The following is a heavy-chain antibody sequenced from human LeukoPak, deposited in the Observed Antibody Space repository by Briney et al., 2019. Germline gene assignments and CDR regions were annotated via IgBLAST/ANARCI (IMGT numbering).Heavy chain of an antibody. Sequence: PGGSLRLSCAASGFTFSSYGMHWVRQAPGKGREWVAVIWYDGSNKYYADSVKGRFTISRDNSKNTLYLQMNSLRAEDTAVYYCARDVSYYDSSGYQYYFDYWGQGTLVTVSS. CDR3: ARDVSYYDSSGYQYYFDY. CDR2: IWYDGSNK. J-gene: IGHJ4*02. D-gene: IGHD3-22*01. CDR1: GFTFSSYG. V-gene: IGHV3-33*01.